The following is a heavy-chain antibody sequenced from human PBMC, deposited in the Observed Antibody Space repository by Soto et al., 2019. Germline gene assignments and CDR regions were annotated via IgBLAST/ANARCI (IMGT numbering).Heavy chain of an antibody. V-gene: IGHV3-11*04. CDR1: GFIFSDSS. J-gene: IGHJ3*02. Sequence: PWGSLRLSFSSSGFIFSDSSLLLLRQAPGKGLEWLAYIRRAGNAIFSSDSVNGRFTISRDNAKNSLFLQMDDLRAEDTAVYYCARDMKGESSSFDIWGQGTMVTVS. D-gene: IGHD3-16*01. CDR2: IRRAGNAI. CDR3: ARDMKGESSSFDI.